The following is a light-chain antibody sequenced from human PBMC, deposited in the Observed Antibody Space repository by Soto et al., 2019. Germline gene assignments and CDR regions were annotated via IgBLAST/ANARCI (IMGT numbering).Light chain of an antibody. J-gene: IGKJ1*01. Sequence: EIVMTQSPATLSVSPGERATLSCRASQSVVSTYLAWYQQTPGQAPRLIIYGASTRATGIPARFSGSGSGTEFTLTISSLQSEDVAVYYCQQYFNWPRTLGQGTKVDIK. CDR1: QSVVSTY. CDR3: QQYFNWPRT. CDR2: GAS. V-gene: IGKV3-15*01.